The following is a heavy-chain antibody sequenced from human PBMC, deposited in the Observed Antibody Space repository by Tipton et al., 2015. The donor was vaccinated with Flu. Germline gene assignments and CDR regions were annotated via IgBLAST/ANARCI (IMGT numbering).Heavy chain of an antibody. CDR3: ARGQRPITGTTRGFDY. Sequence: SLRLSCAASGFTFSSYAMHWVRQAPGKGLEYVSAISSNGGSTYYANSVKGRFTISRDNSKNTLYLQMGSLRAEDMAVYYCARGQRPITGTTRGFDYWGQGTLVTVSS. D-gene: IGHD1-20*01. CDR2: ISSNGGST. J-gene: IGHJ4*02. CDR1: GFTFSSYA. V-gene: IGHV3-64*01.